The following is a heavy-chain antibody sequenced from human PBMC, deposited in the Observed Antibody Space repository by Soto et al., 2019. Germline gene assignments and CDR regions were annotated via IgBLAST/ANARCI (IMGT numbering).Heavy chain of an antibody. CDR2: IIPMVGTT. CDR3: ARRGGGNDGDYYWFDP. D-gene: IGHD4-17*01. CDR1: GDTFSSYA. Sequence: QVLLVQSGAEVKKPGSSVRVSCKASGDTFSSYAIAWVRQAPGQGLEWMGRIIPMVGTTNYAQQFQGRVTPLGGTSTSPARCQGRVPVTADKSPSTAYMELSSLTAEDTAVYYCARRGGGNDGDYYWFDPWGQGTLVTVSS. V-gene: IGHV1-69*08. J-gene: IGHJ5*02.